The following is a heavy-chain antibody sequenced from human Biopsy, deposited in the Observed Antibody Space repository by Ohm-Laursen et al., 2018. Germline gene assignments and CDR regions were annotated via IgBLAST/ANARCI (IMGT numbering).Heavy chain of an antibody. CDR2: IDPDSGRT. D-gene: IGHD2-15*01. V-gene: IGHV1-2*02. J-gene: IGHJ4*02. Sequence: ASVKVSCKTSGYKFTSYGMSWVRQAPGQGLEWMGWIDPDSGRTSFGQNFQGRVTMTSDTSTGTAYLELTRLRSDDTAVYYCARDPYCSGGNCYSPLDHWGQGTLVTVSA. CDR1: GYKFTSYG. CDR3: ARDPYCSGGNCYSPLDH.